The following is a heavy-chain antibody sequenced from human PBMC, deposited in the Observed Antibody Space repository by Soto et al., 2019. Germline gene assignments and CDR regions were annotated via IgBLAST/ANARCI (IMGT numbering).Heavy chain of an antibody. Sequence: SLRLSCTASGFTFGDYAMSWFRQAPGKGLEWVGFIRSKAYGGTTEYAASVKGRFTISRDDSKSIAYLQMNSLKTEDTAVYYCTGYYDFWSGRQGDYWGQGTLVTVSS. CDR1: GFTFGDYA. CDR3: TGYYDFWSGRQGDY. D-gene: IGHD3-3*01. CDR2: IRSKAYGGTT. J-gene: IGHJ4*02. V-gene: IGHV3-49*03.